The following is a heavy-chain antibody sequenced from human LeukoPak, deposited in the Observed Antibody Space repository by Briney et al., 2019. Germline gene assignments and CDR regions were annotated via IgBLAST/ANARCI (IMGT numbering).Heavy chain of an antibody. J-gene: IGHJ6*02. CDR3: ARGPYSTSYYYGMDV. CDR2: ISYDGSNK. CDR1: GFTFSSYA. D-gene: IGHD2-2*01. V-gene: IGHV3-30-3*01. Sequence: GGSLRLSCAASGFTFSSYAMPWVRQAPGKGLEWVAVISYDGSNKYYADSVKGRFTISRDNSKNTLYLQMNSLRAEDTAVYCCARGPYSTSYYYGMDVWGQGTTVTVSS.